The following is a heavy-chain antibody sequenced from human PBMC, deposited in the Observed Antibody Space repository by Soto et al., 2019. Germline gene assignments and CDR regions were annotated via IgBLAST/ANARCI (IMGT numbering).Heavy chain of an antibody. CDR1: GFTFSGYE. CDR3: ARDRDNWNYMYYFDY. D-gene: IGHD1-7*01. J-gene: IGHJ4*02. CDR2: ISSSGSTI. Sequence: PVGSLRLSCAASGFTFSGYEMNWVRQAPGKGLEWVSYISSSGSTIYYADSVKGRFTISRDNAKNSLYLQMNSLRAEDTAVYYCARDRDNWNYMYYFDYWGQGTLVTVSS. V-gene: IGHV3-48*03.